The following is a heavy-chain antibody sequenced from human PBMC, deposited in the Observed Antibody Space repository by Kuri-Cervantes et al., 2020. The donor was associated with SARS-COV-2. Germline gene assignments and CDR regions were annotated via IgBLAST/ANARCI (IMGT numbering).Heavy chain of an antibody. Sequence: GESLKISCAASGFTFSSYAMHWVRQAPGKGLEWVAVISYDGSNKYYADSVKGRFTISRDNSKNTLYLQMNSLRAEDTAVYYCARGISQSIAAAGTPLDYWGQGTLVTVSS. CDR1: GFTFSSYA. V-gene: IGHV3-30-3*01. CDR2: ISYDGSNK. D-gene: IGHD6-13*01. J-gene: IGHJ4*02. CDR3: ARGISQSIAAAGTPLDY.